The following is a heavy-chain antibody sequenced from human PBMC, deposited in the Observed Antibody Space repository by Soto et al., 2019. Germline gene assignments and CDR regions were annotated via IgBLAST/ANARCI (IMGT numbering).Heavy chain of an antibody. CDR1: GYSFTNYW. D-gene: IGHD6-13*01. V-gene: IGHV5-51*01. J-gene: IGHJ6*02. CDR2: INPADSDA. CDR3: VTSLIAAYCMDV. Sequence: CKASGYSFTNYWIGWVRHMPGKGLEWMGIINPADSDARYSPSFQGQVTISVDKSISTAYLQWSSLKASDTAIYYCVTSLIAAYCMDVWGQGTTVTVSS.